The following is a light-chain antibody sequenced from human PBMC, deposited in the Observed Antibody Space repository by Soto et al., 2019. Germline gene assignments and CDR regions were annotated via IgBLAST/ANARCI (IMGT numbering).Light chain of an antibody. J-gene: IGKJ3*01. CDR3: QQYGSSPGFT. V-gene: IGKV3-20*01. CDR2: AAS. Sequence: EIVLTQSPGTLFLSPGERATLSCRASQSVSSSYLAWYQQKPGQAPRLLIYAASSRATGIPDRFSGSGSGTDFTLTISRLEPEDFAVYYCQQYGSSPGFTFGPGTKVAIK. CDR1: QSVSSSY.